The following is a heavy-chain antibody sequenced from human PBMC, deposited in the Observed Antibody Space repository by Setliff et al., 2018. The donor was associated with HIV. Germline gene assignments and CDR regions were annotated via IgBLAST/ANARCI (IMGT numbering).Heavy chain of an antibody. V-gene: IGHV1-18*01. J-gene: IGHJ4*02. CDR2: SNPYNRNT. CDR3: ARDQWGGSYYGRHFDY. Sequence: ASVKVSCKTSGYTFINYGISWVRQAPGQGLEWMGWSNPYNRNTNYVQNFQGRVTMTTDTSTNTAYMELRSLRSDDTAVYYCARDQWGGSYYGRHFDYWGQGTLVTVSS. CDR1: GYTFINYG. D-gene: IGHD1-26*01.